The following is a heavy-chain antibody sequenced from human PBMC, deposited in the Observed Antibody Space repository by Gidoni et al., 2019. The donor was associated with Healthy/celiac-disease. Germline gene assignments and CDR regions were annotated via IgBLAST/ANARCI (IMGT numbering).Heavy chain of an antibody. CDR1: GGSISSYY. Sequence: QVQLQESGPGLVQPSETLSLTCTVSGGSISSYYWSWIRQPPGKGLEWIGYIYYSGSTNDNPSLKSRVTISVDTSKNQFSLKLSSVTAADTAVYYCARDHSSAFDIWGQGTMVTVSS. D-gene: IGHD2-21*01. CDR2: IYYSGST. J-gene: IGHJ3*02. V-gene: IGHV4-59*01. CDR3: ARDHSSAFDI.